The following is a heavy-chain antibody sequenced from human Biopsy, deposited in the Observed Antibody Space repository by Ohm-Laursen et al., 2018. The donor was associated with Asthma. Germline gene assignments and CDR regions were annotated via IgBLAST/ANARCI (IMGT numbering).Heavy chain of an antibody. CDR3: ARGQKSAGDRWFDP. Sequence: ASVKVSCKASGYTFIGCHIHWMRQAPGQGLEWMGRINPNSGGTNCAQKFQGRVTMTRDTSISTAYMEVSRLRPDDTAVYYCARGQKSAGDRWFDPWGQGTLVTVSS. V-gene: IGHV1-2*06. J-gene: IGHJ5*02. CDR2: INPNSGGT. D-gene: IGHD6-13*01. CDR1: GYTFIGCH.